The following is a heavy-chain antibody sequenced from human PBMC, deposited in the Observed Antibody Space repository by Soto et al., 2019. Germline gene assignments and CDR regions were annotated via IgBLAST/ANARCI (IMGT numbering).Heavy chain of an antibody. CDR1: GFTFSSYA. CDR3: ARDARRGYYYYGMDV. J-gene: IGHJ6*02. D-gene: IGHD3-10*01. CDR2: IIPIFGTA. V-gene: IGHV1-69*01. Sequence: GGSLRLSCAASGFTFSSYAISWVRQAPGQGLEWMGGIIPIFGTANYAQKFQGRVTITADESTSTAYMELSSLRSEDTAVYYCARDARRGYYYYGMDVWGQGTTVTVSS.